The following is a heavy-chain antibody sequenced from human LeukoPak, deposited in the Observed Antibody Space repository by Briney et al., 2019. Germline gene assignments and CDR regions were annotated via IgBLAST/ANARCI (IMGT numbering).Heavy chain of an antibody. D-gene: IGHD3-22*01. Sequence: PSETLSLTCTVSGGSISSYYWSWIRQPPGKGLEWIGYIYYSGSTNYNPSLKSRVTISVDTSKNQFSLKLSSLTAADTAVYYCASSTYYYDSSGYDYWGQGTLVTVSS. J-gene: IGHJ4*02. V-gene: IGHV4-59*01. CDR2: IYYSGST. CDR1: GGSISSYY. CDR3: ASSTYYYDSSGYDY.